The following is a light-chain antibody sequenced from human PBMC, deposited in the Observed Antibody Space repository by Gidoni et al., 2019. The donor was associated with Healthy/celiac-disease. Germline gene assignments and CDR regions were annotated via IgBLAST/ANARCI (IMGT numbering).Light chain of an antibody. CDR2: KAS. V-gene: IGKV1-5*03. Sequence: DIQITQSPSTLSASVGDRVTITCRASQRISSWLAWYQQKPGKAPKLMIYKASSLESGVPSRFSGSGSGTEFNLTISSLQPDDFATYYCQQYNSYSYTFXXXTKLEIK. CDR1: QRISSW. CDR3: QQYNSYSYT. J-gene: IGKJ2*01.